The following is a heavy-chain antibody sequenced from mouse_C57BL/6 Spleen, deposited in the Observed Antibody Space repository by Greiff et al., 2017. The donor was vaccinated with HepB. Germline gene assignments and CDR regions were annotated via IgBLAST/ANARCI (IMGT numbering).Heavy chain of an antibody. D-gene: IGHD2-4*01. V-gene: IGHV1-20*01. J-gene: IGHJ3*01. CDR2: INPYNGDT. Sequence: VQLKQSGPELVKPGDSVKISCKASGYSFTGYFMNWVMQSHGKSLEWIGRINPYNGDTFYNQKFKGKATLTVDKSSSTAHMELRSLTSEDSAVYYCARERDYDYPWFAYWGQGTLVTVSA. CDR3: ARERDYDYPWFAY. CDR1: GYSFTGYF.